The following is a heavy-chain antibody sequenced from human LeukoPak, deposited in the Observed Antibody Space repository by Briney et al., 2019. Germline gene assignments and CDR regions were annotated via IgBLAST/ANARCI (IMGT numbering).Heavy chain of an antibody. CDR3: ARGCSSGSDFDY. CDR1: GEYFSTYC. CDR2: INHSGST. J-gene: IGHJ4*02. D-gene: IGHD3-22*01. V-gene: IGHV4-34*01. Sequence: SETLSLTCAVYGEYFSTYCYSWIRQPPGKGLEWIGEINHSGSTNYNPSLKSRLTISVDMSKKQFFLRLSSVTAADTAVYYCARGCSSGSDFDYWGQGTLVTVSS.